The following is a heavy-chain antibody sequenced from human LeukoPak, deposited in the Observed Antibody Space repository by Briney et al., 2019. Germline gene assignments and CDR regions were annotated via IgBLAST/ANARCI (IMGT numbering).Heavy chain of an antibody. CDR1: GGSFSGYY. CDR3: ARLPPAFWSGTHFDY. Sequence: SETLSLTCAAYGGSFSGYYWSWIRQPPGKGLEWIGYIYYSGSTYYNPSLKSRVTISVDTSKNQFSLKLSSVTAADTAVYYCARLPPAFWSGTHFDYWGQGTLVTVSS. J-gene: IGHJ4*02. V-gene: IGHV4-59*04. D-gene: IGHD3-3*01. CDR2: IYYSGST.